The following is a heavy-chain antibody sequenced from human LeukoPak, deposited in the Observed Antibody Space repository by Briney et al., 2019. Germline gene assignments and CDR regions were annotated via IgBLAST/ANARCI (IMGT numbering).Heavy chain of an antibody. CDR3: ARDPIGWYFFGQGYLDN. Sequence: ASVKVSCKTSGYTFCNSGISWVRQAPGQGLEWVGWIIGYNGNANYAQKFQGRVTMTTETSTSTAHLEFRSLRSDDPGVYYCARDPIGWYFFGQGYLDNWGQGSLVTVSS. V-gene: IGHV1-18*01. J-gene: IGHJ4*02. CDR2: IIGYNGNA. CDR1: GYTFCNSG. D-gene: IGHD2/OR15-2a*01.